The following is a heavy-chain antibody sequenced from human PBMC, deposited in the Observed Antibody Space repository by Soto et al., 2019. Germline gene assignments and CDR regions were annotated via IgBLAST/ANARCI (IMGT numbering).Heavy chain of an antibody. CDR2: VNPIVSMS. V-gene: IGHV1-69*02. Sequence: QVQLVQSGAEVKRPGSSVKVSCKASGDTFNFYSINWVRQAPGLGLEWMGRVNPIVSMSNYAQKFQGRVMMTADKSTSTAYRELSRLRSEDTAMYYFASSYGSGYRAFDYWGQGALVTVSS. CDR3: ASSYGSGYRAFDY. CDR1: GDTFNFYS. J-gene: IGHJ4*02. D-gene: IGHD3-10*01.